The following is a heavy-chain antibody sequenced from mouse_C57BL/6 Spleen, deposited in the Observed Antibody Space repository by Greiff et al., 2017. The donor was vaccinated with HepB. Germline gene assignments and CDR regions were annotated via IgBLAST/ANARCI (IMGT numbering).Heavy chain of an antibody. CDR2: IDPSDSET. V-gene: IGHV1-52*01. Sequence: VQLQQPGAELVRPGSSVKLSCKASGYTFTSYWMHWVKQRPIQGLEWIGNIDPSDSETHYNQKFKDKATLTVDKSSSTAYIQLSSLTSEDSAVYYCAREDGSAFFDYWGQGTTLTVSS. D-gene: IGHD1-1*01. J-gene: IGHJ2*01. CDR3: AREDGSAFFDY. CDR1: GYTFTSYW.